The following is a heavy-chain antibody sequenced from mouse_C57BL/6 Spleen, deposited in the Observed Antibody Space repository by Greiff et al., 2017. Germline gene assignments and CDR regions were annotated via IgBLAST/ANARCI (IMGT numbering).Heavy chain of an antibody. J-gene: IGHJ4*01. Sequence: EVKLVASGGGLVQPGGSLKLSCAASGFTFSDYGMAWVRQAPRQGPEWVAFISNLAYSIYYADTVTGRFTISRENAKNTLYLEMSSLRSEDTAMYYCARHGMDYAMDYWGQGTSVTVSS. CDR2: ISNLAYSI. CDR1: GFTFSDYG. CDR3: ARHGMDYAMDY. V-gene: IGHV5-15*04.